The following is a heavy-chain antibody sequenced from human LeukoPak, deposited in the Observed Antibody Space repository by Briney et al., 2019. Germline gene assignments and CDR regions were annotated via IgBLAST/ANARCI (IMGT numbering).Heavy chain of an antibody. J-gene: IGHJ4*02. CDR3: AREGHNWNYDCFDS. CDR1: GDSVSSNSAA. CDR2: TYHRSKWYN. V-gene: IGHV6-1*01. D-gene: IGHD1-7*01. Sequence: SQTLSLTCAIFGDSVSSNSAAWNWIRQSPSRGLEWLGRTYHRSKWYNDYAVSMKGRISISPDTSKNQLSLQMSSVTPEDTAVYYCAREGHNWNYDCFDSWGQGILVTVSS.